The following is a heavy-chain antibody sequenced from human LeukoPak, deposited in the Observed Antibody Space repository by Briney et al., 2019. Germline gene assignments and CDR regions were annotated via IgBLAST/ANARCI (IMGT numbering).Heavy chain of an antibody. Sequence: SETLSLTCTVSGGSISSGGYYWGWIRQPPGKGLEWIVYIYHSGSTYYNPSLKSRVTISVDRSKNQFSLKLSSVTAADTAVYYCARGGYCSSNSCYGKYNWFDPWGQGTLVTVSS. CDR3: ARGGYCSSNSCYGKYNWFDP. J-gene: IGHJ5*02. CDR2: IYHSGST. CDR1: GGSISSGGYY. D-gene: IGHD2-2*01. V-gene: IGHV4-30-2*01.